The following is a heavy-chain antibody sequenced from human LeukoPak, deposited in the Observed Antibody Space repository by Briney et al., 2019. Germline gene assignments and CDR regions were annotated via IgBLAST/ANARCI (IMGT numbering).Heavy chain of an antibody. V-gene: IGHV3-66*01. Sequence: GGSLRLSCAASGFTVSSNYMSWVRQAPGEGLEWVSVIYSGGSTYYADSEKGRFTISRDNSKNTLYLQMNSLRAEDTAVYYCARVSGIAVAGTYDYWGQGTLVTVSS. J-gene: IGHJ4*02. D-gene: IGHD6-19*01. CDR2: IYSGGST. CDR3: ARVSGIAVAGTYDY. CDR1: GFTVSSNY.